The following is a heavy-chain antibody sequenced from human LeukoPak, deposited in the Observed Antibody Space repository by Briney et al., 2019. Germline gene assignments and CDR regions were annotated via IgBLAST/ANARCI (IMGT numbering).Heavy chain of an antibody. CDR1: GFTFSSYW. D-gene: IGHD6-19*01. CDR3: ARWAVTGIYLDS. Sequence: PGGSLRLSCAASGFTFSSYWMSWVRQAPGKGLEWVANIKQDGSEKHYVDSVKGRFTISRDNAKNSLYLQVNGLRAEDTAVYYCARWAVTGIYLDSWGQGTLLTVPS. CDR2: IKQDGSEK. V-gene: IGHV3-7*01. J-gene: IGHJ4*02.